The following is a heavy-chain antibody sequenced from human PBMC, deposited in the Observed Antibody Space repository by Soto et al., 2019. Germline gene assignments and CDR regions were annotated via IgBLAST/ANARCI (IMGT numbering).Heavy chain of an antibody. D-gene: IGHD6-19*01. CDR2: IYYSGST. J-gene: IGHJ3*02. Sequence: LSLTCTVSGGSISSSSYYWGWIRQPPGKGLEWIGSIYYSGSTYYNPSLKSRVTISVDTSENQFSLKLSSVTAADTAVYYCARQEDSSGWFYPSNDAFDIWGQGTMVTVSS. V-gene: IGHV4-39*01. CDR3: ARQEDSSGWFYPSNDAFDI. CDR1: GGSISSSSYY.